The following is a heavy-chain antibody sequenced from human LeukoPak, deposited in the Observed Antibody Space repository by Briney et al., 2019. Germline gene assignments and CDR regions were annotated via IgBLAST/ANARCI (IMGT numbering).Heavy chain of an antibody. Sequence: ASVKVSCKASGGTFSSYAISWVRQAPGHGLEWMGGIIRIFGTANYAQKFQGRVTITTDESTSTAYMELSSLRSEDTAVYYCARDLGYCSSTRCYTFDYWGEGTLVTVSS. J-gene: IGHJ4*02. CDR2: IIRIFGTA. D-gene: IGHD2-2*02. CDR1: GGTFSSYA. CDR3: ARDLGYCSSTRCYTFDY. V-gene: IGHV1-69*05.